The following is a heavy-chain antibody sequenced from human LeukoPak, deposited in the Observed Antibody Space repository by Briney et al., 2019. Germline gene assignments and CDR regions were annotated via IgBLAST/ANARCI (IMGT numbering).Heavy chain of an antibody. D-gene: IGHD4-17*01. CDR3: ARGIESYGDYGY. J-gene: IGHJ4*02. CDR2: MYNSGST. V-gene: IGHV4-59*01. CDR1: GGSISGSY. Sequence: PSETLSLTCTVSGGSISGSYWSWIRQPPGKGLEWIAYMYNSGSTNYNPSLKSRVTISIDTSKNQFSLKLSSLTAADTAIYFCARGIESYGDYGYWGQGILVTVSS.